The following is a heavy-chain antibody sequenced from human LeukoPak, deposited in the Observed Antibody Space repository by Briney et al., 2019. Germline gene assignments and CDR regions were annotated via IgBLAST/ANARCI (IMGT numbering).Heavy chain of an antibody. CDR2: ISSSSSYI. Sequence: GGSLRLSCAASGFTFSSYSMNWVRQAPGKGLEWVSSISSSSSYIYYADPVKGRFTISRDNAKNSLYPQMNSLRAEDTAVYYCARDRRAYSSGYDLYYWGQGTLVTVSS. V-gene: IGHV3-21*01. CDR1: GFTFSSYS. J-gene: IGHJ4*02. D-gene: IGHD6-19*01. CDR3: ARDRRAYSSGYDLYY.